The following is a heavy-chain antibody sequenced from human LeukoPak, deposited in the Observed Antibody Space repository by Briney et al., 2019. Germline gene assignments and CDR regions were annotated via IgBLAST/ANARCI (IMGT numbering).Heavy chain of an antibody. D-gene: IGHD6-13*01. CDR2: IKEDGSEK. V-gene: IGHV3-7*01. J-gene: IGHJ4*02. Sequence: PGGSLRLSCAASGFTFSNYWMSWVRQAPGKGLEWVANIKEDGSEKYYVDSVKGRFTISRDNAKNSLYLQMNSLRAEDTAVYYCATTLNIATAAYFWGQGTLVTVSS. CDR3: ATTLNIATAAYF. CDR1: GFTFSNYW.